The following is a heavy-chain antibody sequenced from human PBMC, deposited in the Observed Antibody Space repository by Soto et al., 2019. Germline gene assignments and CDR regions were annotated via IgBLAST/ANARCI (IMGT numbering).Heavy chain of an antibody. CDR3: ARGIRVGATGGYFDY. Sequence: SEPLSLTCTVSDCSISSGGYYWSWIRQHPGKGLEWIGYIYYSGSTYYNPSLKSRVTISVDTSKNQFSLKLSSVTAADTAVYYCARGIRVGATGGYFDYWGQGTLVTVSS. V-gene: IGHV4-31*03. CDR1: DCSISSGGYY. CDR2: IYYSGST. D-gene: IGHD1-26*01. J-gene: IGHJ4*02.